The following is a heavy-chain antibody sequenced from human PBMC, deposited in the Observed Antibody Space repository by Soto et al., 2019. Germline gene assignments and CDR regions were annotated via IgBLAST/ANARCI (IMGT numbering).Heavy chain of an antibody. CDR1: GFTLSRYA. V-gene: IGHV3-23*01. CDR3: AKDSSGSPGWGMDV. Sequence: EVQLLESGGGLVQPGGSLRLSCAASGFTLSRYAMSWVRQAPGQGLAWVSGISRSGGSTFYADSVQGRFTISRDNSKNKLYLQTNSRRAEDTAVYYCAKDSSGSPGWGMDVWVQGTTVTVSS. D-gene: IGHD6-19*01. J-gene: IGHJ6*02. CDR2: ISRSGGST.